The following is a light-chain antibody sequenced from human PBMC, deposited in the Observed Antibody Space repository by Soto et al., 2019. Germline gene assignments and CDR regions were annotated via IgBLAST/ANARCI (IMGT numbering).Light chain of an antibody. V-gene: IGLV2-14*01. CDR3: ATWDDDLSAAV. J-gene: IGLJ7*01. CDR1: TRDVGGYNF. CDR2: EVS. Sequence: QSALTQPASVSGSPGQSITISCTGTTRDVGGYNFVSWYLHHPGKVPRVIIYEVSRRPSGVSDRFSGSKSGNTASLTISGLQTEDEGDYYCATWDDDLSAAVFGGGTQLTVL.